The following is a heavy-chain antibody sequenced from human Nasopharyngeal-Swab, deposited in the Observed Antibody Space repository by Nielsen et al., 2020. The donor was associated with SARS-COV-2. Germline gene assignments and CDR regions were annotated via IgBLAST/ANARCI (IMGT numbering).Heavy chain of an antibody. V-gene: IGHV4-59*01. J-gene: IGHJ4*02. D-gene: IGHD3-16*01. CDR3: AREGSAAFFDY. CDR1: GGSISSYY. CDR2: IYYSGIT. Sequence: SDTLSLTCTVSGGSISSYYWSWIRQPPGKGLEWSGYIYYSGITNYNPSLKNRVTISVDTSKTQFSLKLSSVTAADTAVYYCAREGSAAFFDYWGQGTLVTVSS.